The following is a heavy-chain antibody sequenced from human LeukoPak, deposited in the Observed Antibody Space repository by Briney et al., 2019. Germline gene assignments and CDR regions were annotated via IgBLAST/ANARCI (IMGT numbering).Heavy chain of an antibody. CDR3: ASGDTAIVTNFDY. CDR2: IDPSDSYT. V-gene: IGHV5-10-1*01. J-gene: IGHJ4*02. Sequence: GESLRISCKGSGYSFTSYWISWVRQMPGKGLEWMGRIDPSDSYTNYSPSFQGHVTISADKSISTAYLQWSSLKASDTAMYYCASGDTAIVTNFDYWGQGTLVTVSS. D-gene: IGHD5-18*01. CDR1: GYSFTSYW.